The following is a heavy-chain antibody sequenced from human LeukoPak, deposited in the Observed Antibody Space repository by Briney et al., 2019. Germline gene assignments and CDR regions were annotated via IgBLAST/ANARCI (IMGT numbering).Heavy chain of an antibody. CDR3: ARSELLWFGGVNSGFDY. V-gene: IGHV4-38-2*02. CDR2: IYPSGSI. Sequence: KPSETLSLTCTVSGYSISNGYYWGWIRQPPGKGLEWIGSIYPSGSIYYNPSLKSRVTISVDTSKNQLSLKLSSVTAADTAVYYCARSELLWFGGVNSGFDYWGQGTLVTVSS. CDR1: GYSISNGYY. D-gene: IGHD3-10*01. J-gene: IGHJ4*02.